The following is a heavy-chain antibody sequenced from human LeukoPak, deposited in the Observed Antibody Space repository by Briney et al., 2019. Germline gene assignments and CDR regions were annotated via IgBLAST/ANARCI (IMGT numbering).Heavy chain of an antibody. Sequence: ASVKVSCKASGYTFTSYYMHWVRQAPGQGLECMGIINPSGGSTSYAQKFQGRVTMTRDTSTSTVYMELSSLRSEDTAVYYCASCAYYGDYEDYWGQGTLVTVSS. V-gene: IGHV1-46*01. J-gene: IGHJ4*02. D-gene: IGHD4-17*01. CDR2: INPSGGST. CDR1: GYTFTSYY. CDR3: ASCAYYGDYEDY.